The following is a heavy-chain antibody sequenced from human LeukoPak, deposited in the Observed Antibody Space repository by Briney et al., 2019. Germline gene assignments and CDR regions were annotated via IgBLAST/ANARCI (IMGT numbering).Heavy chain of an antibody. CDR2: ISAYNGNT. Sequence: ASVKVSCKASGYTFTSYGISWVRQAPGQGLEWMGWISAYNGNTNYAQKLQGRVTMTTDTSTSTAYMELRSLRSDDTAVCYCARDFPITAGEYCGGDCYSYYYGMDVWGQGTTVTVSS. CDR1: GYTFTSYG. J-gene: IGHJ6*02. CDR3: ARDFPITAGEYCGGDCYSYYYGMDV. D-gene: IGHD2-21*02. V-gene: IGHV1-18*01.